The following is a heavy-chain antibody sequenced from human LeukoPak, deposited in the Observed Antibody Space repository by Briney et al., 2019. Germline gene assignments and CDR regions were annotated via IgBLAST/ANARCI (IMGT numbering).Heavy chain of an antibody. CDR1: GFTFSSYE. CDR3: ARVRVDTAMVIRSHWFDP. D-gene: IGHD5-18*01. V-gene: IGHV3-48*03. Sequence: GGSLRLSCAASGFTFSSYEMNWVCQAPGKGLEWVSYISSSGSTIYCSDSVQGRFTISRDNAKNSLYLQMNSLRAEDTAVYYCARVRVDTAMVIRSHWFDPWGQGTLVTVSS. CDR2: ISSSGSTI. J-gene: IGHJ5*02.